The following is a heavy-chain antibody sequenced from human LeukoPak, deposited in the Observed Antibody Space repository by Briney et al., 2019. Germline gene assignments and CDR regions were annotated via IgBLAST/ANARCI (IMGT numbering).Heavy chain of an antibody. V-gene: IGHV1-8*01. CDR1: GYTFTSYD. CDR3: ARICTAGVLWPHNWFDP. Sequence: ASVKVSCKASGYTFTSYDINWVRQATGQGLEWMGWMNPNSGNTGYAQKFQGRVTTTRNTSISTAYMELSSLRSEDTAVYYCARICTAGVLWPHNWFDPWGQGTLVTVSS. J-gene: IGHJ5*02. D-gene: IGHD3-10*01. CDR2: MNPNSGNT.